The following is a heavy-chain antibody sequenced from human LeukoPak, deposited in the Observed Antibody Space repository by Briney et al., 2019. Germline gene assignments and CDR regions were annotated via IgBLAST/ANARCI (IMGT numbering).Heavy chain of an antibody. D-gene: IGHD3-22*01. CDR2: ISWNSGSI. V-gene: IGHV3-9*01. CDR3: AKGQNYYDSSGLYYMDV. CDR1: GFTFDDYA. Sequence: GRSLRLSCAASGFTFDDYAMHWVRQAPGKGLEWVSGISWNSGSIGYADSVKGRFTISRDNAKNSLYLQMNGLRAEDTALYYCAKGQNYYDSSGLYYMDVWGKGTTVTVSS. J-gene: IGHJ6*03.